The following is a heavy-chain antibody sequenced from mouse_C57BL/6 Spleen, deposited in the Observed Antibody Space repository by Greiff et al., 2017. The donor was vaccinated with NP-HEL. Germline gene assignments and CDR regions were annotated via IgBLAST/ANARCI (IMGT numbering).Heavy chain of an antibody. V-gene: IGHV1-55*01. J-gene: IGHJ4*01. Sequence: QVQLQQPGAELVKPGASVKMSCKASGYTFTSYWITWVKQRPGQGLEWIGDIYPGSGSTNYNEKFKSKATLTVDTSSSTAYMQLSSLTSEDSAVYYCARYYGSSYYAMDYWGQGTSVTVSS. CDR2: IYPGSGST. D-gene: IGHD1-1*01. CDR3: ARYYGSSYYAMDY. CDR1: GYTFTSYW.